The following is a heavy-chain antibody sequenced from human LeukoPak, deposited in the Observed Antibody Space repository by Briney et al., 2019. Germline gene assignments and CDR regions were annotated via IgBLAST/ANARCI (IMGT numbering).Heavy chain of an antibody. Sequence: PGGSLGLSCAASGFDLSTHEMNWFRQAPGKGLEWIADITISGHTKNYADSVKGRFTISRDNARTSLYLQMNSLRVEDTGVYYCARGDPHADLWGQGTLVTVSS. V-gene: IGHV3-48*03. J-gene: IGHJ5*02. CDR1: GFDLSTHE. CDR2: ITISGHTK. CDR3: ARGDPHADL.